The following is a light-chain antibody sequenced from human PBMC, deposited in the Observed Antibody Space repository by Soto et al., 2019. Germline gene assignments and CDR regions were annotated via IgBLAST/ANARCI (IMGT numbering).Light chain of an antibody. CDR3: CSYAGTSAWV. J-gene: IGLJ3*02. CDR1: SSDVGSHNF. Sequence: QSVLTQPASVSGSPGQSITISCTGTSSDVGSHNFVAWYQQRPGKVPKLMIFEVTKRPSGVSSRFSASKSGNTASLTISGVQADDEAEYYCCSYAGTSAWVFGGGTKLTVL. CDR2: EVT. V-gene: IGLV2-23*02.